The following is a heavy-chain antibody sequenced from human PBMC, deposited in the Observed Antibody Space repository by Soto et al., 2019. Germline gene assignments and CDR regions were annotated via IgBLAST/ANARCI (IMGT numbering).Heavy chain of an antibody. CDR2: IYYSGST. D-gene: IGHD6-13*01. CDR1: GGSISSYY. Sequence: QVQLQESGPGLVKPSETLSLTCTVSGGSISSYYWSWIRQPPGKGLEWIGYIYYSGSTNYNPSLRARLTLSVATSKNQFSLTLSSATAADTAVYYCARQSVGGSWRYYYSYYGMDVWGQGTTVTVSS. V-gene: IGHV4-59*08. CDR3: ARQSVGGSWRYYYSYYGMDV. J-gene: IGHJ6*02.